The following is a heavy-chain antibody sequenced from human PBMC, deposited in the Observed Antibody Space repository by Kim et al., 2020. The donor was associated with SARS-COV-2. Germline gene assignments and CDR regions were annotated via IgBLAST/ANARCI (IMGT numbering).Heavy chain of an antibody. J-gene: IGHJ4*02. V-gene: IGHV1-69*13. CDR2: IIPIFGTA. D-gene: IGHD3-22*01. CDR1: GGTFSSYA. Sequence: SVKVSCKASGGTFSSYAITWVRQAPGQGLEWMGGIIPIFGTANYAQKFQGRVTITADESTSTAYMELSSLRSEDTAVYYCARVDNYDSSGYYYDYWGQGTLVTVSS. CDR3: ARVDNYDSSGYYYDY.